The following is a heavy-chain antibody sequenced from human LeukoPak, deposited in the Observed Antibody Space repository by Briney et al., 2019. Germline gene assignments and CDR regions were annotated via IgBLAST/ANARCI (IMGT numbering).Heavy chain of an antibody. CDR1: GGTFSSYA. D-gene: IGHD6-13*01. V-gene: IGHV1-69*06. J-gene: IGHJ6*02. Sequence: ASVQVSCKASGGTFSSYAISWVRQAPGQGLEWMGGIIPIFGTANYAQKFQGRVTITADKSTSTAYMELSSLRSEDTAVYYCARTAAAKGGGYYYYGMDVWGQGTTVTVSS. CDR3: ARTAAAKGGGYYYYGMDV. CDR2: IIPIFGTA.